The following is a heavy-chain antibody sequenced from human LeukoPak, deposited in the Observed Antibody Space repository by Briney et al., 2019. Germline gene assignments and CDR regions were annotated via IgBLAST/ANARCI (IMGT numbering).Heavy chain of an antibody. Sequence: PSETLSLTCTVSGGSISSYYWGWIRQPPGKGLEWIGSIYYSGSTYYNPSLKSRVTISVDTSKNQFSLKLSSVTAADTAVYYCARQEGSYYVASPAHFDYWGQGTLVTVSS. CDR3: ARQEGSYYVASPAHFDY. V-gene: IGHV4-39*01. D-gene: IGHD1-26*01. J-gene: IGHJ4*02. CDR1: GGSISSYY. CDR2: IYYSGST.